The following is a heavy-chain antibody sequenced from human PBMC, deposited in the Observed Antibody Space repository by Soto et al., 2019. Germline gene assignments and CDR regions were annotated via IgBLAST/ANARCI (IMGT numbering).Heavy chain of an antibody. CDR2: IIPIFGTA. J-gene: IGHJ5*02. CDR1: ASSLDNYA. D-gene: IGHD1-7*01. V-gene: IGHV1-69*06. Sequence: VSWIPCASSLDNYASCRVTTPPGQGLEWMGGIIPIFGTANYAQKFQGRVTITADKSTSTAYMELSSLRSEDTAVYDCARDRSTAAPKLELDWVDPWGQGTLVPFP. CDR3: ARDRSTAAPKLELDWVDP.